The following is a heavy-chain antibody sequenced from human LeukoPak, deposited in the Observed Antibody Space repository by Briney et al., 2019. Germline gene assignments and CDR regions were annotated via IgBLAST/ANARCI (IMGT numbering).Heavy chain of an antibody. CDR2: INSDGTRI. CDR1: GFTFSTYW. D-gene: IGHD3-16*01. Sequence: GGSLRLSCTASGFTFSTYWMHWVRQAPGKGLVWVSRINSDGTRISYVDSMKGRFTISRDNAKNTLSLQMNSLRAEDTAVYYCAVGGVTDAFDIWGQGTMVTVSS. V-gene: IGHV3-74*01. J-gene: IGHJ3*02. CDR3: AVGGVTDAFDI.